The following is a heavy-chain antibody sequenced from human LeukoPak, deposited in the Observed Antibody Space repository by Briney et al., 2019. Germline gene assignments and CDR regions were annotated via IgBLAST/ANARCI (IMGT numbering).Heavy chain of an antibody. CDR3: ARVESLYCSGGSCYDY. CDR2: INPNSGGT. J-gene: IGHJ4*02. D-gene: IGHD2-15*01. CDR1: GYTFTSYG. Sequence: ASVKVSCKASGYTFTSYGISWVRQAPGQGLEWMGWINPNSGGTKYAQKFQGRVTLTRDTSISTAYMELNRLRSDDTAVYYCARVESLYCSGGSCYDYWGQGTLVTVSS. V-gene: IGHV1-2*02.